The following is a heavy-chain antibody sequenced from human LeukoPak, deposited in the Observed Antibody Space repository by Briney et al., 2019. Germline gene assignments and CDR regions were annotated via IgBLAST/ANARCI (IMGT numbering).Heavy chain of an antibody. J-gene: IGHJ6*02. CDR1: GFTFSSYA. D-gene: IGHD3-9*01. CDR2: ISGSGGST. V-gene: IGHV3-23*01. Sequence: GGSLRLSCAASGFTFSSYAMSWVRQAPGKGLEWVSAISGSGGSTYYADSVKGRFTISRDNAKNSLYLQMDSLRAEDTAVYYCARDGGPNYDILTGYPSPYYYYGMDVWGQGTTVTVSS. CDR3: ARDGGPNYDILTGYPSPYYYYGMDV.